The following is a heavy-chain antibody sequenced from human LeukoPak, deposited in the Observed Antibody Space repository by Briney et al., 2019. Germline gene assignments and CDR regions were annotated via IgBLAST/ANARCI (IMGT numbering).Heavy chain of an antibody. Sequence: GGSLRLSCAASGFTFSSYAMNWVRQAPGKGLEGVSAIGGSGDATYYADSVKGRFTISRDNSKNSLYLQMNSLRAEDTAAYYCARTGMTYYYDSSVEGAFDIWGQGTMVTVSS. V-gene: IGHV3-23*01. CDR2: IGGSGDAT. CDR1: GFTFSSYA. J-gene: IGHJ3*02. CDR3: ARTGMTYYYDSSVEGAFDI. D-gene: IGHD3-22*01.